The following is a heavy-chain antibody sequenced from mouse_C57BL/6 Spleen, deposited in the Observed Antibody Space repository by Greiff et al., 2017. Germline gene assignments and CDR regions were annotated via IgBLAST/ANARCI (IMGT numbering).Heavy chain of an antibody. CDR3: ARSNGNHWYFDV. CDR2: IYPRSGNT. V-gene: IGHV1-81*01. CDR1: GYTFTSYG. D-gene: IGHD2-1*01. J-gene: IGHJ1*03. Sequence: QVQLKQSGAELARPGASVKLSCKASGYTFTSYGISWVKQRTGQGLEWIGEIYPRSGNTYYNEKFKGKATLTADKSSSTAYMELRSLTSEDSAVYFCARSNGNHWYFDVWGTGTTVTVSS.